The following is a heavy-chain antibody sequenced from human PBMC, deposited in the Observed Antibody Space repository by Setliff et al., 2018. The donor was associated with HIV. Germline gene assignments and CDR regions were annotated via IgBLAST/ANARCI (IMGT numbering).Heavy chain of an antibody. D-gene: IGHD2-2*01. V-gene: IGHV3-15*01. CDR3: TTVHYCSTTRCYIFDY. CDR2: IKSKADGGTT. CDR1: GFTFRNAW. J-gene: IGHJ4*02. Sequence: LRLSCAASGFTFRNAWMNWVRQAPGKGLEWVGRIKSKADGGTTDYAAPVKGRFTFSRDDSKNTLYLQMNSLKTEDTAVYYCTTVHYCSTTRCYIFDYWGLGTLVTVSS.